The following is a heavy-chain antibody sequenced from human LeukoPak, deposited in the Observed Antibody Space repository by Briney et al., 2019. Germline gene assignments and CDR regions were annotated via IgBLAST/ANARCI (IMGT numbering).Heavy chain of an antibody. J-gene: IGHJ2*01. CDR3: ARDDTGNSGHFDL. D-gene: IGHD1-1*01. Sequence: PGGSLRLSCAASGFTFSNYNMNWVRQAQGKGLEWVSYISRSSDTIFYTDSVKGRFTIERDNAQNSLYLQMYSLRDDDTAVYYCARDDTGNSGHFDLWGRGTLVTVSS. CDR1: GFTFSNYN. V-gene: IGHV3-48*02. CDR2: ISRSSDTI.